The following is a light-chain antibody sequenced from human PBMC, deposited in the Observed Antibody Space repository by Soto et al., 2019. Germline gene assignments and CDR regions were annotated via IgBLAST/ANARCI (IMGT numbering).Light chain of an antibody. Sequence: DIQMTQSPSTLSASVGDRVTITCRASQCISGWLAWYQQKPGKAPKLLIYDGSSLESGVPSRFSGRGAGTQFTLTISSLQPDDFATYYCQQYSSYGTFGQGTKVDIK. CDR3: QQYSSYGT. CDR1: QCISGW. CDR2: DGS. V-gene: IGKV1-5*01. J-gene: IGKJ1*01.